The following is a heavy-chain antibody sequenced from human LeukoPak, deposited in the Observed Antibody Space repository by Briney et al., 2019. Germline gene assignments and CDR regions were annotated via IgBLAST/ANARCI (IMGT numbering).Heavy chain of an antibody. V-gene: IGHV3-21*01. CDR2: ISRNSNYI. Sequence: GGSLRLSCAASGFSFSTYSINWVRQAPGKGLEWVASISRNSNYIYYADSVKGRFTISRDNAKNSLYLQMNSLRTEDTAVYYCVRWGRQWSNWFDPWGQGTLVTVPS. J-gene: IGHJ5*02. CDR3: VRWGRQWSNWFDP. D-gene: IGHD6-19*01. CDR1: GFSFSTYS.